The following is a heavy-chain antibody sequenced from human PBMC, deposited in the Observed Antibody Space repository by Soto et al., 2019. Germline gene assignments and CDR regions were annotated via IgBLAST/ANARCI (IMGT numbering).Heavy chain of an antibody. J-gene: IGHJ5*02. V-gene: IGHV3-15*01. CDR3: TADLRSSARRFDP. D-gene: IGHD4-17*01. Sequence: EAQLVESGGGFVKPGESLRLSCSPSGFTFTSAWMNWVRQAPGKGLEWVGRIRSKADGGSTDYAAPVRGRFSISRDDSENTVSLQMNSLKTEDTAVYYCTADLRSSARRFDPWGQGTLVTVSS. CDR2: IRSKADGGST. CDR1: GFTFTSAW.